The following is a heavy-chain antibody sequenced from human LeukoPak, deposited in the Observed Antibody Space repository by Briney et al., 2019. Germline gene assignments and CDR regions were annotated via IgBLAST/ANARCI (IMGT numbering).Heavy chain of an antibody. CDR2: LHYSENT. CDR1: GVSISSSSYF. J-gene: IGHJ5*02. V-gene: IGHV4-39*07. D-gene: IGHD3-16*01. Sequence: NPSETLSLTCTVSGVSISSSSYFWGWLRQPPGKGLEWIANLHYSENTYYHPSLKSRITVSVDTSKNQFSLKLTSVTAADTAVYYCAAQGGPWGQGTLVTVSS. CDR3: AAQGGP.